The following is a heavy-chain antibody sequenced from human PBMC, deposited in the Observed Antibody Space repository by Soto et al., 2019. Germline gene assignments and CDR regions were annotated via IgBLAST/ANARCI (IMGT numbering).Heavy chain of an antibody. J-gene: IGHJ4*02. CDR1: GGSISSSNW. Sequence: SETLSLTCAVSGGSISSSNWWSWVRQPPGKGLEWIGEIYHSGSTNYNPSLKSRVTISVDKSKNQFSLKLSSVTAADTAVYYCVASYSSRSRGLYVFDYWGQGTLVIVSS. CDR3: VASYSSRSRGLYVFDY. D-gene: IGHD2-15*01. CDR2: IYHSGST. V-gene: IGHV4-4*02.